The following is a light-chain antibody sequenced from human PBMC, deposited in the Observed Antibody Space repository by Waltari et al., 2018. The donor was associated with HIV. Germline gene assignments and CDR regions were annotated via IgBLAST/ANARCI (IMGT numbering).Light chain of an antibody. CDR1: SSNIGSNP. CDR3: AAWDDRLNRNV. CDR2: SNN. J-gene: IGLJ1*01. V-gene: IGLV1-44*01. Sequence: QSVVTQPPSASGTPGQRVTISCSGSSSNIGSNPVHWYQPRPGTAPKLLIYSNNRRPSGVPDRSSGSKSGTSASLSISGLQSEDEPDYYCAAWDDRLNRNVFGTGTKGTVL.